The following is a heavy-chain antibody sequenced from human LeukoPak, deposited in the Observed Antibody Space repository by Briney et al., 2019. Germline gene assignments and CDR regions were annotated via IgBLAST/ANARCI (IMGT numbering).Heavy chain of an antibody. CDR1: GFTFSSYW. CDR2: INSDGSST. CDR3: ARDLGDIVVVVAASNPFDI. D-gene: IGHD2-15*01. V-gene: IGHV3-74*01. Sequence: GGSLRLSCAASGFTFSSYWMHWVRQAPGKGLVWVSRINSDGSSTSYADSVKGRFTISRDNAKNTLYLQMNSLRAEDTAVYYCARDLGDIVVVVAASNPFDIWGQGTMVTVSS. J-gene: IGHJ3*02.